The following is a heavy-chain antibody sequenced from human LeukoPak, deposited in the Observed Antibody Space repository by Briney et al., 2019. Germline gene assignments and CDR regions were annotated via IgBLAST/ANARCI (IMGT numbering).Heavy chain of an antibody. Sequence: SETLSLTCTVSGGSISSGGYYWSWIRQHPGKGLEWIGYIYYSGSTYYSPSLKSRVTISVDTSKNQFSLKLSSVTAADTAVYYCARERALLVDYWGQGTLVTVSS. CDR2: IYYSGST. V-gene: IGHV4-31*03. D-gene: IGHD2-15*01. J-gene: IGHJ4*02. CDR1: GGSISSGGYY. CDR3: ARERALLVDY.